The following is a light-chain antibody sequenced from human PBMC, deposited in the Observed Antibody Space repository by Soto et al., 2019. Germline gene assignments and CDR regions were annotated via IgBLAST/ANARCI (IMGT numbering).Light chain of an antibody. CDR1: QSVSDRY. V-gene: IGKV3-20*01. CDR3: QQYGSSPGT. CDR2: ATS. J-gene: IGKJ1*01. Sequence: EIVLTQSPGTLSLSPGERATLSCRARQSVSDRYLAWYQHKPGQAPSLLSYATSTSATGVPGRFSGSVSGTDFALTISRVKREDFAIDFCQQYGSSPGTFGPGTKVEI.